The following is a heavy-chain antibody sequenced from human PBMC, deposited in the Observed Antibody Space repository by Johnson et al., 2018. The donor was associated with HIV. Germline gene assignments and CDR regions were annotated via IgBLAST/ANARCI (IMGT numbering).Heavy chain of an antibody. CDR1: GLTFSSYG. D-gene: IGHD1-26*01. Sequence: QVQLVESGGGVAQPGRSLRLSCEVSGLTFSSYGFHWVRQSPGKGLEWVAVVWYDGRNKHYPGSVKGRFTISRENAKNSLYLQMNSLRAGDTAVYYCARIEGEGGAFDIWGQGTMVTVSS. J-gene: IGHJ3*02. CDR2: VWYDGRNK. CDR3: ARIEGEGGAFDI. V-gene: IGHV3-33*01.